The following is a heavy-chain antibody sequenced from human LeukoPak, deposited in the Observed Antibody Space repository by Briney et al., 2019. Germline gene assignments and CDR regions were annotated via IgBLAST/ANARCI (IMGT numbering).Heavy chain of an antibody. V-gene: IGHV4-34*01. Sequence: SETLSLTCAVYGGSFSGYYWSWIRQPPGKGLEWIGEINHSGSTNYNPSLKSRVTISVDTAKNQFSLKLSSVTAADTAVYYCARGKCTYRWWDYWGQGTLVTVSS. D-gene: IGHD2-8*02. J-gene: IGHJ4*02. CDR1: GGSFSGYY. CDR3: ARGKCTYRWWDY. CDR2: INHSGST.